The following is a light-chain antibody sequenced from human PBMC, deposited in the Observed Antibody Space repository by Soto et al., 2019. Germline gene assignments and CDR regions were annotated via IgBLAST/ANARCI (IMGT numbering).Light chain of an antibody. CDR2: GNK. J-gene: IGLJ3*02. CDR3: QSYDSSLSGSWV. CDR1: SSNIGAGFE. Sequence: QSVLTQPPSVSGAPGQRVTISCTGSSSNIGAGFEVHWYQQLPGTAPKLLIFGNKNRPSGVPDRFSASRSGASASLAITGLQAEDEADYYCQSYDSSLSGSWVFGGGTKLTVL. V-gene: IGLV1-40*01.